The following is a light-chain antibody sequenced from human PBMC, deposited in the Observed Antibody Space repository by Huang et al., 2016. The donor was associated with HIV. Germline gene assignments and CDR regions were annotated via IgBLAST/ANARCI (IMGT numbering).Light chain of an antibody. V-gene: IGKV4-1*01. J-gene: IGKJ2*01. CDR3: QQYYSDPRT. Sequence: DIVMTQSPDSLAVSLGERATINCKSSQTVLYSSNNKNYLAWYQQKPGQPPKLLLYWASTRKSGVPDRFSGSGSGTDFTLTISSRQAEDVAVYYCQQYYSDPRTFGQGTKLEIK. CDR2: WAS. CDR1: QTVLYSSNNKNY.